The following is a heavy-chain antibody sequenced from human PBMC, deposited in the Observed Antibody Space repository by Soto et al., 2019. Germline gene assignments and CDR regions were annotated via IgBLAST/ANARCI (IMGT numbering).Heavy chain of an antibody. D-gene: IGHD2-15*01. CDR2: ISQSGTT. Sequence: QVQLQESGPGLVKPSGTLSLTCAVSGASISSDNRWTWVRQPPGEGLEWIVEISQSGTTKYNPSLASRVTISVDKSKNQFSMRLTSMTAADTAVYYCAKKVPAALRLYYFFGLDVWGQGTTVTVSS. CDR1: GASISSDNR. J-gene: IGHJ6*02. V-gene: IGHV4-4*02. CDR3: AKKVPAALRLYYFFGLDV.